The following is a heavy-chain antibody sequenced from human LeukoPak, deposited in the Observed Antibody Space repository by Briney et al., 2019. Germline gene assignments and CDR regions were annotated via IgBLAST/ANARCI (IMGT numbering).Heavy chain of an antibody. J-gene: IGHJ4*02. Sequence: SETLSLTCTVSGGSISSSSYYWGWIRQPPGKGLEWIGSIYYSGSTYYNTSLKSRVTISVDTSKNQGSLKVHSLTAADTAVYYCARQPYYYDSSGYWFDYWGQGTLVTVSS. CDR2: IYYSGST. CDR1: GGSISSSSYY. D-gene: IGHD3-22*01. CDR3: ARQPYYYDSSGYWFDY. V-gene: IGHV4-39*01.